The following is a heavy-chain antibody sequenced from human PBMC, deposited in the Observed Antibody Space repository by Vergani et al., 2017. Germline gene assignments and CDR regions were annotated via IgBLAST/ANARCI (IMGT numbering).Heavy chain of an antibody. CDR1: GYTFTSYY. CDR2: IIPIFGTA. Sequence: QVQLVQSGAEVKKPGASVKVSCKASGYTFTSYYMHWVQQAPGQGLEWMGGIIPIFGTANYAQKFQGRVPITADESTSKAYMELSSLRSEDTAVYYCARTWEDIAVAGTYYYYMDVWGKGTTVTVSS. D-gene: IGHD6-19*01. V-gene: IGHV1-69*13. J-gene: IGHJ6*03. CDR3: ARTWEDIAVAGTYYYYMDV.